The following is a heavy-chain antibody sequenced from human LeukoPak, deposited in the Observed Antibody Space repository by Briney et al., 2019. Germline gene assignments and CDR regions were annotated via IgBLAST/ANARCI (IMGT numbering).Heavy chain of an antibody. D-gene: IGHD6-6*01. CDR3: AKDRGQLVPKYNWFDP. CDR1: GYTFSSYA. V-gene: IGHV3-23*01. Sequence: GGSLRLSCAASGYTFSSYAMNWVRQAPGKGLEWVSAISSSGSSTYYADSVKGRFTISRDNSKNTLYLQMNSLRAEDTAVYYCAKDRGQLVPKYNWFDPWGQGTLVTVSS. CDR2: ISSSGSST. J-gene: IGHJ5*02.